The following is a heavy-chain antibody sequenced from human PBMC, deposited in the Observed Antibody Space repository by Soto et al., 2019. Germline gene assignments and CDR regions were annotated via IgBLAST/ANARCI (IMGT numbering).Heavy chain of an antibody. J-gene: IGHJ4*02. CDR2: IWYDGSNK. V-gene: IGHV3-33*01. Sequence: QVQLVESGGGVVQPGRSLRLSCAASGFTFSSYGMHWVRQAPGKGLEWVAVIWYDGSNKYYADSVKGRFTISRDNSKNTLYLQMNSLRAEDTAVYYCARDRQEGAKGVDYWGQGTLVTVSS. CDR3: ARDRQEGAKGVDY. CDR1: GFTFSSYG.